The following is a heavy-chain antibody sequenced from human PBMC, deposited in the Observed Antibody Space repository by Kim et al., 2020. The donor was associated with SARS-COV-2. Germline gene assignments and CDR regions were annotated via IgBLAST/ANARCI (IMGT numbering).Heavy chain of an antibody. CDR1: GFTFSAQW. Sequence: GGSLRLSCAVSGFTFSAQWITWVRQAPGKGLEWVAEINPDGSVRGYVDSVKGRLTISRDNAKESVDLQLNSLRVEDTAIYYCARDPAYGAFDYWGQGALVTVSS. V-gene: IGHV3-7*01. J-gene: IGHJ4*02. CDR2: INPDGSVR. CDR3: ARDPAYGAFDY. D-gene: IGHD1-26*01.